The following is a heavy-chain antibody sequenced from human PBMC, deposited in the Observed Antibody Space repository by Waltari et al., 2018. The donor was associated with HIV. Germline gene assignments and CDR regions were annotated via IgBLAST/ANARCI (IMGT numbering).Heavy chain of an antibody. CDR3: ARGRSRTVITRDACDI. CDR2: SSHSGST. Sequence: QAQLQQWGAGLLKPSETLSLTCAVYGGSFSGYYWSWIRQPPGKGLEWIGESSHSGSTNYKSSLKSRITISVDPSKNQFSLRLSSVTAADTALYYCARGRSRTVITRDACDIWGQGTMVTVSS. V-gene: IGHV4-34*01. CDR1: GGSFSGYY. J-gene: IGHJ3*02. D-gene: IGHD1-20*01.